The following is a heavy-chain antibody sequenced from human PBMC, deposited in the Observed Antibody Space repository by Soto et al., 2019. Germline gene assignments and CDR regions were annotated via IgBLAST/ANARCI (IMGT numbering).Heavy chain of an antibody. CDR3: ARHVGAHLAARPRWFDP. D-gene: IGHD6-6*01. Sequence: PSETLSLTCTVSDGSISSYYWSWIRQPPGKGLEWIGYIYYSGSTNYNPSLKSRVTISVDTSKNQFSLKLSSVTAADTAVCYCARHVGAHLAARPRWFDPWGQGTLVTVSS. CDR1: DGSISSYY. CDR2: IYYSGST. V-gene: IGHV4-59*08. J-gene: IGHJ5*02.